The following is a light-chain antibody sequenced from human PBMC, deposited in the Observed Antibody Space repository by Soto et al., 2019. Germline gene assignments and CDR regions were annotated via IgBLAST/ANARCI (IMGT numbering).Light chain of an antibody. CDR3: QKYGSSRWT. V-gene: IGKV3-20*01. CDR1: QSVSSTY. CDR2: AAS. Sequence: PGERATLSCRASQSVSSTYLAWYQQKPGQAPRPLISAASSRATGTPDRFSGSGSGTDFTLTISRLEPEDFEVYYCQKYGSSRWTFGQGTKV. J-gene: IGKJ1*01.